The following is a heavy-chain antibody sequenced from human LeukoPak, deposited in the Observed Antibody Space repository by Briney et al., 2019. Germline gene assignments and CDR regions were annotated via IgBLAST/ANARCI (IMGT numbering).Heavy chain of an antibody. J-gene: IGHJ4*02. CDR3: ARDLKASVADY. CDR2: ISHDGIGS. V-gene: IGHV3-30*03. CDR1: GFTFSVYG. D-gene: IGHD2-15*01. Sequence: PTGGSLRLSCAASGFTFSVYGMHWVRHAPGKGVEWLAVISHDGIGSTYADSVQGRFTISRDNSKNTLYLQMNSLSAEDTAVYYCARDLKASVADYWGQGALVTVSS.